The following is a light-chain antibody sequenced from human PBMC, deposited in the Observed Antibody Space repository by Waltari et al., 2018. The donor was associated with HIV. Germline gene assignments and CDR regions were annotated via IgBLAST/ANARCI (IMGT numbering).Light chain of an antibody. CDR1: SAHTGDNN. V-gene: IGLV1-47*01. CDR2: RNS. CDR3: AAWDDSLSGWV. Sequence: QPALTQPPPTSGTPGQTVTIPCSGSSAHTGDNNVPWYQQLPGTAPKLLIYRNSQRPSGVRDRFSGSKSGTSASLAINDLRSEDEAEYHCAAWDDSLSGWVFGGGTNLTVL. J-gene: IGLJ3*02.